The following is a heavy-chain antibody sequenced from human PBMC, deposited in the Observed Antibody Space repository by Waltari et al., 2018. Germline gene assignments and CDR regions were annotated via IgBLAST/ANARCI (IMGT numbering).Heavy chain of an antibody. CDR3: ARDLFDRDYDSSGYYYEWYGMDV. CDR1: GGSISSYY. V-gene: IGHV4-59*01. CDR2: IYYSGST. D-gene: IGHD3-22*01. J-gene: IGHJ6*02. Sequence: QVQLQESGPGLVKPSETLSLTCTVSGGSISSYYWSWLRQAPGQGLEWIGYIYYSGSTNYNPSLKSRVTISVDTSKNQFSLKLSSVTAADTAVYYCARDLFDRDYDSSGYYYEWYGMDVWGQGTTVTVSS.